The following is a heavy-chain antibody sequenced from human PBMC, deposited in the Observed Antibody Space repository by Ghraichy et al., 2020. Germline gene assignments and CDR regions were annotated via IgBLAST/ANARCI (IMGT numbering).Heavy chain of an antibody. CDR1: GDSVSSNSAA. CDR3: ARGLRLGVAAAGTGEAFDI. V-gene: IGHV6-1*01. D-gene: IGHD6-13*01. Sequence: SETLSLTCAISGDSVSSNSAAWNWIRQSPSRGLEWLGRTYYRSKWYNDYAVSVKSRITINPDTSKNQFSLQLNSVTPEDTAVYYCARGLRLGVAAAGTGEAFDIWGQGTMVTVSS. J-gene: IGHJ3*02. CDR2: TYYRSKWYN.